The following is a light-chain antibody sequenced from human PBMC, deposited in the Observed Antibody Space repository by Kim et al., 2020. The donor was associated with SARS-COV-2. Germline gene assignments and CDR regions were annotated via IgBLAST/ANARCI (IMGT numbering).Light chain of an antibody. Sequence: QSVLTQPPSASGTPGQRVTISCSGSSSTIGSNYVYWYQQLPGTAPKLLIYRNNQRPSGVPDRFSGSKSGTSASLAISGLRSEDEADYSCAAWDDSLSGPVFGGGTQLTVL. CDR1: SSTIGSNY. CDR2: RNN. CDR3: AAWDDSLSGPV. J-gene: IGLJ2*01. V-gene: IGLV1-47*01.